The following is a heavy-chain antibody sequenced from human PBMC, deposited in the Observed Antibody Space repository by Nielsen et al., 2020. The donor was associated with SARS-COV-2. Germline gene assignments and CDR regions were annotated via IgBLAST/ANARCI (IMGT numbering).Heavy chain of an antibody. CDR3: ARGLRDYDSSGYYVDY. D-gene: IGHD3-22*01. CDR2: IYYSGST. Sequence: SETLSLTCTVSGGSISSGDYYWSWIRQPPGKGLEWIGYIYYSGSTYYNPSLKSRVTISVDTSKNQFSLKLSSVTAADTAVYYCARGLRDYDSSGYYVDYWGQGTLVTVSS. V-gene: IGHV4-30-4*01. CDR1: GGSISSGDYY. J-gene: IGHJ4*02.